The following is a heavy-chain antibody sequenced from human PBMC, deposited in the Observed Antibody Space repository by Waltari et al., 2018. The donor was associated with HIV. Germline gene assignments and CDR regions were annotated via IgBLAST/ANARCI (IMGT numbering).Heavy chain of an antibody. V-gene: IGHV3-33*01. J-gene: IGHJ5*02. CDR1: GFRLSSFG. CDR2: IWYDGSKK. D-gene: IGHD1-26*01. Sequence: QVQVVESGGRLVQPGWSRRLSCAASGFRLSSFGMTWVRQAPGKGLGGVALIWYDGSKKYYGDSVKGRFTIFSDKSKNTVFLQMTRLRVEDTATYYCARGEGGYTYGYNWLDLWGQGTVVTVSS. CDR3: ARGEGGYTYGYNWLDL.